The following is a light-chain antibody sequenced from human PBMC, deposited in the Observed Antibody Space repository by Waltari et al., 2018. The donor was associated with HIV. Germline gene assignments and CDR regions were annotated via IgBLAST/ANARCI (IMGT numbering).Light chain of an antibody. Sequence: QSVLTQPPSVSGTPGQTVAISCSVFGAASVNWYLRLPGTAPKLLIYNNNERPSGVPDRFSGSRSGTSASLAISGLQSEDEGDYFCASWDDTLLNGVSFGGGTKLTVL. V-gene: IGLV1-44*01. J-gene: IGLJ2*01. CDR3: ASWDDTLLNGVS. CDR1: GAAS. CDR2: NNN.